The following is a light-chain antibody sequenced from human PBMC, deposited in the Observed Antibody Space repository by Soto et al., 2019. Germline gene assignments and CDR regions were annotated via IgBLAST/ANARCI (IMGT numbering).Light chain of an antibody. Sequence: QSALAQPPSASGSPGQSVAISCTGTTSDVGGYNFVSWYQQHPGKAPKLIIYEATKRPSGVHDRFSGAWSGNTASLIVSGLQAEDEADYYCSAFAGSEGYVFGSGTKLTVL. J-gene: IGLJ1*01. CDR1: TSDVGGYNF. V-gene: IGLV2-8*01. CDR3: SAFAGSEGYV. CDR2: EAT.